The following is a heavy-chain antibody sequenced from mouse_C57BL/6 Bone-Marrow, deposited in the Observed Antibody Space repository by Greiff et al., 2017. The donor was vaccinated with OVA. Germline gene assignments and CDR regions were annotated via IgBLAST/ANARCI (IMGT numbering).Heavy chain of an antibody. CDR3: ARHYYYYGSSGFAY. V-gene: IGHV5-17*01. J-gene: IGHJ3*01. D-gene: IGHD1-1*01. Sequence: EVKLMESGGGLVKPGGSLKLSCAASGFTFSDYGMHWVRQAPEKGLEWVAYISSGSSTIYYADTVKGRFTISRDNAKNTLFLQMTSLRSEDTAMYYCARHYYYYGSSGFAYWGQGTLVTVSA. CDR2: ISSGSSTI. CDR1: GFTFSDYG.